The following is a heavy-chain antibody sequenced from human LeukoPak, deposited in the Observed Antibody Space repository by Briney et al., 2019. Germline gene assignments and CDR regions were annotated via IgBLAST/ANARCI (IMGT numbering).Heavy chain of an antibody. CDR1: GGTFSSYA. V-gene: IGHV1-69*04. J-gene: IGHJ6*02. CDR3: ARESPMSPQWEPNYYYGMDV. Sequence: GASVKVSCKASGGTFSSYAISWVRQAPGQGLEWMGRIIPILGIANYAQKFQGRVTITADKSTSTAYMELSSLRSEDTAVYYCARESPMSPQWEPNYYYGMDVWGQGTTVTVSS. CDR2: IIPILGIA. D-gene: IGHD1-26*01.